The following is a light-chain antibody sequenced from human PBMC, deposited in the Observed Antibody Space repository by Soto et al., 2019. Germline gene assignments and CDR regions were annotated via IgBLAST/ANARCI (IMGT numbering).Light chain of an antibody. CDR1: QCINSW. CDR2: KAS. Sequence: DIQMTQSPSTLSAFVGDRVTITCRASQCINSWLAWYQQKPGKAPKLLIYKASTLESGVPSRFSGSGSGTEFTLTIGSPQAEPVATYFGQQYESYWTFGQGTKVE. J-gene: IGKJ1*01. V-gene: IGKV1-5*03. CDR3: QQYESYWT.